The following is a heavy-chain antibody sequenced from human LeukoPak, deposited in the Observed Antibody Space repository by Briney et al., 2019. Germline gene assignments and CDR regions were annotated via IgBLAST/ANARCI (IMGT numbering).Heavy chain of an antibody. CDR1: GYSFTSYW. J-gene: IGHJ4*02. V-gene: IGHV5-51*01. D-gene: IGHD3-16*02. Sequence: GESLKISCKGSGYSFTSYWIAWVRQMPGKGLEWMGSIYPGDSKIRYRPPFQGQIIISADRSISTAYLQWSSLKAADTAIYFCARMIGLGEVSPYFDYWGQGTLVTVSS. CDR3: ARMIGLGEVSPYFDY. CDR2: IYPGDSKI.